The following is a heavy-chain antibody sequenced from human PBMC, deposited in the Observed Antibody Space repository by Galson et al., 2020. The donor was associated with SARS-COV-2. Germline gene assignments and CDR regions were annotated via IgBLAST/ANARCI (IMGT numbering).Heavy chain of an antibody. CDR3: ARDGYNSGGYFDN. CDR1: GGSISRGSYY. J-gene: IGHJ4*02. Sequence: SETLSLTCSVSGGSISRGSYYWSWIRQPAGKGLEWIGRINTSGSTKYNPSLKSLVTISVDTSKNQFSLQLSSVTAADTAVYYCARDGYNSGGYFDNWGQGTLVTVSS. CDR2: INTSGST. V-gene: IGHV4-61*02. D-gene: IGHD5-12*01.